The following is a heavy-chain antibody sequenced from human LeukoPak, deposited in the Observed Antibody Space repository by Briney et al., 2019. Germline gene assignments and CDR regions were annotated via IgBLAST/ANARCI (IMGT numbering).Heavy chain of an antibody. Sequence: SLRLSCAASGFTFDDYAMHWVRQAPGKGLEWVSGISWNSGSIGYADSVKGRFTISRDNAKNSLYLQMNSLRAEDMALYYCAKAASGDFDAFDIWGQGTMVTVSS. CDR2: ISWNSGSI. CDR1: GFTFDDYA. J-gene: IGHJ3*02. D-gene: IGHD4-17*01. CDR3: AKAASGDFDAFDI. V-gene: IGHV3-9*03.